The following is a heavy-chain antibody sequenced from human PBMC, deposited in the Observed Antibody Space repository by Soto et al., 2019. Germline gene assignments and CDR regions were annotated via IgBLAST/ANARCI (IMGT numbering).Heavy chain of an antibody. CDR1: GFTFNNHW. Sequence: EVQLVESGGGLVQPGGSLRLSCAASGFTFNNHWMHWVRQAPGKGLVWVSRIGTDGSDTTYADSVKGRFTVARDNAKNMMYLQMNSLLADDTAVYYCARDRPHNWFDPWGQGTLVTVSS. J-gene: IGHJ5*02. V-gene: IGHV3-74*03. CDR2: IGTDGSDT. CDR3: ARDRPHNWFDP.